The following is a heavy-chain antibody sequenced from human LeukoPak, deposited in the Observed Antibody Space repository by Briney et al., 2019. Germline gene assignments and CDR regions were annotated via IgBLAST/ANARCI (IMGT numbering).Heavy chain of an antibody. Sequence: GGSLRLSCAASGFTFSSYAMSWVRQAPGKGLEWVSAISGSGGSTYYADSVKGRFTISRDNSKNTLYLQMNSLRAEDTAVYYCAKDRVSVYYYDSSGYYYFDYWGQGTLVTASS. J-gene: IGHJ4*02. D-gene: IGHD3-22*01. CDR3: AKDRVSVYYYDSSGYYYFDY. V-gene: IGHV3-23*01. CDR2: ISGSGGST. CDR1: GFTFSSYA.